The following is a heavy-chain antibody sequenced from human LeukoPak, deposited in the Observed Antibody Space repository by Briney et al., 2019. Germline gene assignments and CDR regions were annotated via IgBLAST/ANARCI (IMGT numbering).Heavy chain of an antibody. CDR3: ARLKRETTGDRYYYYMDV. CDR1: GGSISSSSYY. D-gene: IGHD4-17*01. J-gene: IGHJ6*03. CDR2: IYYSGST. Sequence: PSETLSLTCTVSGGSISSSSYYWGWIRQPPGKGLEWIGSIYYSGSTYYNPSLKSRVTISVDTSKNQFSLKLSSVTAADTAVYYCARLKRETTGDRYYYYMDVWGKGTTVTISS. V-gene: IGHV4-39*01.